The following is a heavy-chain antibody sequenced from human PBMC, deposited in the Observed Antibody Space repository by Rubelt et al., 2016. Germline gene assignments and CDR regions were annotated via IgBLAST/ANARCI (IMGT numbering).Heavy chain of an antibody. CDR3: ARDHVSSALDY. Sequence: EVQLVESGGGLVQPGRSLRLSCAVSGFTFDDYAMHWVRQTPGKGLEWVSGISWNSGSIDYADSVKGRFTISRDNAKNSLYLQMNSLRAEDTAVYYCARDHVSSALDYWGQGTLVTVSS. CDR2: ISWNSGSI. J-gene: IGHJ4*02. CDR1: GFTFDDYA. V-gene: IGHV3-9*01. D-gene: IGHD3-10*01.